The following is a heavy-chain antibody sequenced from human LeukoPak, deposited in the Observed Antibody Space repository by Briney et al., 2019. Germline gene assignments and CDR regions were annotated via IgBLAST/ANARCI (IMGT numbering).Heavy chain of an antibody. D-gene: IGHD1-1*01. V-gene: IGHV4-4*07. Sequence: SETLSLTCPVSGASMSSYYWFWIRQPAGKGLEWIGRISTSGSTNYNPSPKSRVTMSVDTSKNHFSLELISVTAADTAVYYCARGPEGYSYLAYWGQGTLVTVSS. CDR1: GASMSSYY. J-gene: IGHJ4*02. CDR3: ARGPEGYSYLAY. CDR2: ISTSGST.